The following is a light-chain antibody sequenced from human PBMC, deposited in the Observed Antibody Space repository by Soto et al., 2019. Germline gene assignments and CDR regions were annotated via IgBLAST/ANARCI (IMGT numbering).Light chain of an antibody. CDR3: AGWDDSLSGLYV. V-gene: IGLV2-8*01. CDR2: EVN. CDR1: SSDVGGYNY. J-gene: IGLJ1*01. Sequence: QSALTQPPSASGSPGQSVAISCTGTSSDVGGYNYVSWYQQHPGKAPKLMIYEVNKRPSGVPDRFSGSKSGTSASLAISGLRSEDEADYYCAGWDDSLSGLYVFGTGTKLTVL.